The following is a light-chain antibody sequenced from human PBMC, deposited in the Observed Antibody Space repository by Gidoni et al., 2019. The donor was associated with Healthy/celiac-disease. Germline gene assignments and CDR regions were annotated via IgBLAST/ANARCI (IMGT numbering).Light chain of an antibody. CDR2: GKN. CDR3: NSRDSSGNLVV. J-gene: IGLJ2*01. V-gene: IGLV3-19*01. Sequence: SSELTQAPAVSVAFGQTVRITCQGDSLRSYYASWYQQKPGQAPVLVIYGKNNRPSGIPVRFSGSSSGNTASLTITGAQAEEEADYYCNSRDSSGNLVVFGGGTKLTVL. CDR1: SLRSYY.